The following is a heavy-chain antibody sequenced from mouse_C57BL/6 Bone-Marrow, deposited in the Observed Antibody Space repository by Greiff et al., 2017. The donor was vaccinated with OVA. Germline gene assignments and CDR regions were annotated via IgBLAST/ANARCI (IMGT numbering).Heavy chain of an antibody. Sequence: EVQVVESGGDLVKPGGSLKLSCAASGFTFSSYGMSWVRQTPDKRLEWVATISSGGSYTYYPDSVKGRFTISRDNAKNTLYLQMSSLKSEDTAMYYCARQKRNYYGSSYPAWFAYWGQGTLVTVSA. V-gene: IGHV5-6*01. D-gene: IGHD1-1*01. CDR3: ARQKRNYYGSSYPAWFAY. CDR2: ISSGGSYT. CDR1: GFTFSSYG. J-gene: IGHJ3*01.